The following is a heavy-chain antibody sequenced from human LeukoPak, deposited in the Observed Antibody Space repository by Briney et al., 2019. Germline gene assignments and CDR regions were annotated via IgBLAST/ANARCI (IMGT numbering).Heavy chain of an antibody. Sequence: SETLSLTCTVSGGSISSYYWSWIRQPPGKGLEWIGYIYYSGSTNYNPSLKSRVTISVDTSKNQFSLKLSSVTAADTAVYYCARQDDYSPFDIWGQGTMVTVSS. CDR2: IYYSGST. D-gene: IGHD2-21*01. CDR1: GGSISSYY. V-gene: IGHV4-59*08. J-gene: IGHJ3*02. CDR3: ARQDDYSPFDI.